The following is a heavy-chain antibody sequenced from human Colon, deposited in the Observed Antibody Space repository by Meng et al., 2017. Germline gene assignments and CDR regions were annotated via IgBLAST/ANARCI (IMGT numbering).Heavy chain of an antibody. CDR3: TTDLLAYCGGDCYPSFDY. Sequence: GGSLRLSCAASGFTFSNAWMSWVRQAPGKGLEWVGRIKSKTDGGTTDYAAPVKGRFTISRDDSKNTLYLQMNSLKTEDTAVYYCTTDLLAYCGGDCYPSFDYWGQGTRVTGYS. CDR1: GFTFSNAW. D-gene: IGHD2-21*02. CDR2: IKSKTDGGTT. J-gene: IGHJ4*02. V-gene: IGHV3-15*01.